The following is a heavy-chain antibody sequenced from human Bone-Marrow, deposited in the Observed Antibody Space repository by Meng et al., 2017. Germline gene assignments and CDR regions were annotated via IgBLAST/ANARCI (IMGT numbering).Heavy chain of an antibody. Sequence: LHQPGPGLLKPSQTLSLSFVFSGGSVSDDAWSCSRPPPGKGLEWIGEINHSGSTNYNPSLEGRATISVDTSQNNLSLRLSSVTAADSAVYYCARGPTTMAHDFDYWGQGTLVTVSS. D-gene: IGHD4-11*01. CDR2: INHSGST. CDR1: GGSVSDDA. J-gene: IGHJ4*02. CDR3: ARGPTTMAHDFDY. V-gene: IGHV4-34*01.